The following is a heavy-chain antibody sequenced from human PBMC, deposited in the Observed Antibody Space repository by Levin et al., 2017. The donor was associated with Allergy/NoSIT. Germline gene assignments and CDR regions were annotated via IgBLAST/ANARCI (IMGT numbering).Heavy chain of an antibody. CDR1: GFTVSNYY. D-gene: IGHD3-22*01. J-gene: IGHJ4*02. CDR2: IHSGGGT. CDR3: ARDFGDDNSGYYGLDY. V-gene: IGHV3-53*01. Sequence: GGSLRLSCAASGFTVSNYYMTWVRQAPGKGLEWVSMIHSGGGTVYADSVKGRFTISRDNSKNTLCLQMNSLRAEDTAIYYCARDFGDDNSGYYGLDYWGQGVLVTVSS.